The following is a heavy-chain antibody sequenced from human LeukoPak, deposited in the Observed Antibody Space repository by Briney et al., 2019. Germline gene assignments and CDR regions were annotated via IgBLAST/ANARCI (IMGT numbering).Heavy chain of an antibody. V-gene: IGHV3-30*02. CDR3: AKDQNILWFGEFFTPFDY. J-gene: IGHJ4*02. CDR1: GFTFSSYG. Sequence: PGGSLTLSCAASGFTFSSYGMHWVRQAPGKGLEWVAFIRYDGSNKYYADSVKGRFTISRDNSKNTLYLQMNSLRAEDTAVYYCAKDQNILWFGEFFTPFDYWGQGTLVTVSS. D-gene: IGHD3-10*01. CDR2: IRYDGSNK.